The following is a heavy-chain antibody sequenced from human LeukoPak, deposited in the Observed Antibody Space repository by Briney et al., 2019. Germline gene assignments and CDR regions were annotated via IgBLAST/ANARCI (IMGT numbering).Heavy chain of an antibody. CDR3: ASASSHRIAAGGDY. CDR2: INHSGST. V-gene: IGHV4-34*01. CDR1: GGSFSGYY. D-gene: IGHD6-13*01. Sequence: SETLSLTCAVYGGSFSGYYWSWIRQPPGKGLEWIGEINHSGSTNYNPSLKSRVTISVDTSENQFSLKLSSVTAADTAVYYCASASSHRIAAGGDYWGQGTLVTVSS. J-gene: IGHJ4*02.